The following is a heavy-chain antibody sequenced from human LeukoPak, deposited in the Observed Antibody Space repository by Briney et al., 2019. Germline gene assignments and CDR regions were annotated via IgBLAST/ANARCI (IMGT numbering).Heavy chain of an antibody. D-gene: IGHD5-24*01. J-gene: IGHJ5*02. Sequence: PGGSLRLSCAASGFTFSSYGMNWVRQAPGKGLEWVSSITSSSGYIYYADSVKGRFTISRDNAKNSLYLQMNSLRAEDTAVYFCARDKGDGYTLVWFDDWGQGPLVTVSS. V-gene: IGHV3-21*01. CDR1: GFTFSSYG. CDR2: ITSSSGYI. CDR3: ARDKGDGYTLVWFDD.